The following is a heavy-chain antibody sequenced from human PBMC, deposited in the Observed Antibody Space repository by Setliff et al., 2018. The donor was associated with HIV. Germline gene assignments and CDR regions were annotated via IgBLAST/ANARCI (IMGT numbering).Heavy chain of an antibody. J-gene: IGHJ6*02. CDR3: ARDGSHYDSGGYYYYYGMDV. CDR1: GFTFSNFW. V-gene: IGHV3-7*01. Sequence: PGGSLRLSCVPSGFTFSNFWMSWVRQAPGKGLEWVASINQHGSEKNYVDSVKGRFTISRDNAKNSLYLQINSLRAEDTAEYYCARDGSHYDSGGYYYYYGMDVWGQGTTVTVSS. CDR2: INQHGSEK. D-gene: IGHD3-22*01.